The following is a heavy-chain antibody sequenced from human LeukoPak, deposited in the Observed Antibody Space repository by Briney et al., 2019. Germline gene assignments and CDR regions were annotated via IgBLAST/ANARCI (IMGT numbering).Heavy chain of an antibody. V-gene: IGHV1-8*02. J-gene: IGHJ4*02. D-gene: IGHD3-10*01. CDR3: ASWWFGELSQWDY. CDR2: MNPNSGNT. Sequence: ASVKVSCKASGYTFTSYGISWVRQAPGQGLEWMGWMNPNSGNTGYAQKFQGRVTMTRNTSISTAYMELSSLRSEDTAVYYCASWWFGELSQWDYWGQGTLVTVSS. CDR1: GYTFTSYG.